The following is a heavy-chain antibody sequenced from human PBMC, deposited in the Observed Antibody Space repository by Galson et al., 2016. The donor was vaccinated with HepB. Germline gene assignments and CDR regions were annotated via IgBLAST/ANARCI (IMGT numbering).Heavy chain of an antibody. D-gene: IGHD3-10*01. CDR2: ISYDGSNK. J-gene: IGHJ6*02. V-gene: IGHV3-30*18. CDR3: AKDYYYGSGSYLYYYYGMDV. Sequence: SLRLSCAASGFTFSSYGMHWVRQAPGKGLEWAAVISYDGSNKYYADSVKGRFTISRDNSKNTLYLQMNSLRAEDTAVYYCAKDYYYGSGSYLYYYYGMDVWGQGTTVTVSS. CDR1: GFTFSSYG.